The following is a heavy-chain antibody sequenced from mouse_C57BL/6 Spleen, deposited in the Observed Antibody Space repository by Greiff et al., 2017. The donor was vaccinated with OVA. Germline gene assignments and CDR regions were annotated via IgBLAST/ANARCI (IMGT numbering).Heavy chain of an antibody. CDR2: IDPETGGT. V-gene: IGHV1-15*01. J-gene: IGHJ2*01. D-gene: IGHD2-3*01. CDR1: GYTFTDYE. CDR3: TRSGDDGYFDY. Sequence: VKLMESGAELVRPGASVTLSCKASGYTFTDYEMHWVKQTPVHGLEWIGAIDPETGGTAYNQKFKGKAILTADKSSSTAYMELRSLTSEDSAVYYCTRSGDDGYFDYWGQGTTLTVSS.